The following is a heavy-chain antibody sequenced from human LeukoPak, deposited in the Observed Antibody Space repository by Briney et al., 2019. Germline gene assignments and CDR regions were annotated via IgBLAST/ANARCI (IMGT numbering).Heavy chain of an antibody. CDR1: GYTFTSYD. CDR2: MNPNSGNT. J-gene: IGHJ4*02. V-gene: IGHV1-8*01. Sequence: ASVKVSCKASGYTFTSYDINWVRQATGQGLEWMGWMNPNSGNTGYAQKFQGRVTMTRNTSISTAYMELSSLRSEDTAVYYCARGRYCTNGVCCAPDYWGQGTLVTVSS. D-gene: IGHD2-8*01. CDR3: ARGRYCTNGVCCAPDY.